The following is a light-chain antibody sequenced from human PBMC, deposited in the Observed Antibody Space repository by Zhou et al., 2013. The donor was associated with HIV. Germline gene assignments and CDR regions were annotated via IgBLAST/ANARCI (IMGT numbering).Light chain of an antibody. CDR1: QGISTN. J-gene: IGKJ1*01. Sequence: AIRITQSPSALSASTGDRVTITCRASQGISTNLAWYQQKPGKAPKFLIYGASTLQSGVPSRFSGSGSGTDFTLTISCLQSEDFATYYCQQYYSAPRTFGQGTKVE. CDR2: GAS. V-gene: IGKV1-8*01. CDR3: QQYYSAPRT.